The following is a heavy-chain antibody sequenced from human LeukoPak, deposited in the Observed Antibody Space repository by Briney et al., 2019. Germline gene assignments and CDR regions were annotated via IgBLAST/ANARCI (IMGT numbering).Heavy chain of an antibody. V-gene: IGHV3-30-3*01. D-gene: IGHD3-10*01. CDR3: ASGYGSGSYFDY. CDR2: ISYDGSNK. J-gene: IGHJ4*02. Sequence: PGGSLRLSCAASGFTFSSYAMHWVRQAPGKGLEWVAVISYDGSNKYYADSVKGRFTISRDNSKNTLYLQMNSLRAEDTAVYYCASGYGSGSYFDYWGQGTLVTVSS. CDR1: GFTFSSYA.